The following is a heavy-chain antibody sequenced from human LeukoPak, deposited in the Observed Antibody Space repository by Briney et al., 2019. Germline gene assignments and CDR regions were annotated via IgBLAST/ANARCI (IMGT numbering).Heavy chain of an antibody. CDR1: GGTFSSYA. CDR2: IIPIFGTA. V-gene: IGHV1-69*06. Sequence: GASVKVSCKASGGTFSSYAISWVRQAPGQGLEWMGGIIPIFGTANYAQKFQGRVTITADKSTSTAYMELRSLRSEDTAVYYCARGRDYYYYDSSGYYGSFDYWGQGTLVTVSS. CDR3: ARGRDYYYYDSSGYYGSFDY. J-gene: IGHJ4*02. D-gene: IGHD3-22*01.